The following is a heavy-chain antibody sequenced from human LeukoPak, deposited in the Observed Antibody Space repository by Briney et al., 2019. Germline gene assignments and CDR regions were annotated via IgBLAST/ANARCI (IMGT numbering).Heavy chain of an antibody. CDR3: ARGGSGSYYFDY. CDR2: MNPNSGNT. CDR1: GYTFTSYD. J-gene: IGHJ4*02. Sequence: ASVKVSCKASGYTFTSYDINWVRQATGEGLEWMGWMNPNSGNTGYAQKFQGRVTMTRNTSISTAYMELSSLRSEDTAVYYCARGGSGSYYFDYWGQGTLVTVSS. V-gene: IGHV1-8*01. D-gene: IGHD1-26*01.